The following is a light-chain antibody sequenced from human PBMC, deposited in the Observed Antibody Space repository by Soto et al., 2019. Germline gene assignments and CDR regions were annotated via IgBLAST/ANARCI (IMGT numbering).Light chain of an antibody. Sequence: EIVLTQSPATLSLSPGERATLSCRASQSVSSYLAWYQQKPGQAPRLLIYDASNRATGIPAGFSGSGSGTDFTLTISSLEPEDFAVYYCQQYGSSPLISFGQGTRLEIK. CDR3: QQYGSSPLIS. CDR1: QSVSSY. J-gene: IGKJ5*01. CDR2: DAS. V-gene: IGKV3-11*01.